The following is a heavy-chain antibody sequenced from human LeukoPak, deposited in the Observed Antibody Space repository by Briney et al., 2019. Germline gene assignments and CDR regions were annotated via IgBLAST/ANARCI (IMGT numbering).Heavy chain of an antibody. V-gene: IGHV4/OR15-8*02. J-gene: IGHJ4*02. CDR3: ARHSDFSQGY. CDR2: IDHGGNS. CDR1: DGSISSINW. Sequence: SETLSLTCTVSDGSISSINWWSWVRQPPGKGLEWIGQIDHGGNSDYNPSPKSRVTISIDRSKDQFSLNLSSVTAADTAVYYCARHSDFSQGYWGQGTLVTVSS. D-gene: IGHD4-11*01.